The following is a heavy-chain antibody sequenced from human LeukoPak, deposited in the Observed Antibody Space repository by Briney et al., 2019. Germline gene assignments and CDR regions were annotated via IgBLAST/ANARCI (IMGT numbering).Heavy chain of an antibody. D-gene: IGHD4-23*01. CDR1: GFTFSSYG. V-gene: IGHV3-30*03. Sequence: PGGSLRLSCAAPGFTFSSYGMHWVRQAPGKGLEWVAVISYDGSNKYYADSVKGRFTISRDNSKNTLYLQMNSLRAEDTAVYYCARDSLAGGYWGQGTLVTVSS. CDR3: ARDSLAGGY. J-gene: IGHJ4*02. CDR2: ISYDGSNK.